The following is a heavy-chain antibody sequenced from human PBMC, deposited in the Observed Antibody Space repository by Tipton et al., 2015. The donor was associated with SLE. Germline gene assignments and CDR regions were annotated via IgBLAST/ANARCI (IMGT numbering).Heavy chain of an antibody. Sequence: TLSLTCTVSGGSISSSSYYWGWIRQPPGMGLVWIGSIYYSGSTYYNPSLKSRVTISVDTSKNQFSMKLSSVTAADTAVYYCARTSTYYDFWSGSYYYYYYMDVWGQGTTVTVSS. CDR1: GGSISSSSYY. J-gene: IGHJ6*03. CDR3: ARTSTYYDFWSGSYYYYYYMDV. D-gene: IGHD3-3*01. CDR2: IYYSGST. V-gene: IGHV4-39*01.